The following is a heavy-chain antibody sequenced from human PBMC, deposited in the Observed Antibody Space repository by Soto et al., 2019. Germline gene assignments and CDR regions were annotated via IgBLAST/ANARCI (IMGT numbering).Heavy chain of an antibody. CDR3: ARLGGSRRRHNWFDP. J-gene: IGHJ5*02. CDR1: AGSTSSSSDY. Sequence: PETRCHRWSGSAGSTSSSSDYGCRILQPPGKGLEWIGSIYYSGSTYYNPSLKSRVTISVDTSKNQFSLKLSSVTAADTAVYYCARLGGSRRRHNWFDPWGQGTLVTVS. V-gene: IGHV4-39*01. D-gene: IGHD2-15*01. CDR2: IYYSGST.